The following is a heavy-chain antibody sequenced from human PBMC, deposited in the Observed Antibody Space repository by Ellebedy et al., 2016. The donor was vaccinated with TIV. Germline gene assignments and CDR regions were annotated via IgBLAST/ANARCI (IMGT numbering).Heavy chain of an antibody. CDR2: ISVSGDTT. CDR1: GFTFRYYA. J-gene: IGHJ4*02. Sequence: PGGSLRLSCAASGFTFRYYAMSWVRQAPGKGLEWDSTISVSGDTTYYADSVKGRFTISRDDSQNTLFLQMNNLRTEDTAVYYCAKDLRGGVSRYFDSWGQGTLVTVSS. CDR3: AKDLRGGVSRYFDS. V-gene: IGHV3-23*01. D-gene: IGHD2-8*02.